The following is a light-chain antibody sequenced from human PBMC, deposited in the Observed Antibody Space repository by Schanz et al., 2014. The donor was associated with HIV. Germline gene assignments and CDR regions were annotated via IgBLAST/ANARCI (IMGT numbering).Light chain of an antibody. CDR2: GAS. Sequence: EIVMTQSPGTLSVSPGERATLSCRASQSISNNLGWYQQKSGQAPRLLIYGASTRATGFPARFSGSSYGTEFTLTISSLQSEDSAVYYCQQYNNWPRTFGQGTKVEIK. J-gene: IGKJ1*01. CDR3: QQYNNWPRT. CDR1: QSISNN. V-gene: IGKV3-15*01.